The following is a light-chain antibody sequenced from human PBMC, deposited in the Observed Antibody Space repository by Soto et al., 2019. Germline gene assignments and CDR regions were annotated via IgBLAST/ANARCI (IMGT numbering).Light chain of an antibody. CDR1: QSISLS. CDR3: QQRSNWIT. CDR2: DAS. J-gene: IGKJ5*01. V-gene: IGKV3-11*01. Sequence: EIVLTQSPATLSLSPGERATLSCRASQSISLSLAWYQHKPGQAPRLLIYDASKRATGIPARFSGSGSGTDFTLTISSLESEDFAVYYCQQRSNWITFGQGTRLEIK.